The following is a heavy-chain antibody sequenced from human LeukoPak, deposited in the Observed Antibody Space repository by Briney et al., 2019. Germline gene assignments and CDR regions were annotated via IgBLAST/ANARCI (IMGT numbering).Heavy chain of an antibody. CDR1: GYSFTTYG. V-gene: IGHV1-18*01. D-gene: IGHD3-22*01. J-gene: IGHJ4*02. CDR2: ISVYNGNT. CDR3: AKMDSDSSGFFSN. Sequence: ASVKVSCKASGYSFTTYGISWLRQAPGHGLEWIAWISVYNGNTNYADKVRGRVLVTTDISATTAYLELKSLRYDDTGVYYCAKMDSDSSGFFSNWGQGTPVTVSS.